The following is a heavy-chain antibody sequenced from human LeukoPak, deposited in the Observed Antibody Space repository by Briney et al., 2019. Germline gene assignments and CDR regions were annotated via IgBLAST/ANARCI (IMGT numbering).Heavy chain of an antibody. J-gene: IGHJ6*02. CDR3: AKDELDHYNSGSYPHAMDV. Sequence: SGGSLRLSCAVSGFTFSSYAMTWVRQAPGKGLEWVSAISGSGYIYYADSVKGRFTISRDNSKNTLYLQMNSLRVEDTAVFYCAKDELDHYNSGSYPHAMDVWGRGTTVTVSS. CDR2: ISGSGYI. CDR1: GFTFSSYA. D-gene: IGHD3-10*01. V-gene: IGHV3-23*01.